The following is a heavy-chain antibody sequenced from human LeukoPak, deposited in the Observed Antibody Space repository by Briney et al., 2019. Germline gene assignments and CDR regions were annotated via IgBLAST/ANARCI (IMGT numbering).Heavy chain of an antibody. CDR3: ARDRNVVPAFDY. V-gene: IGHV3-33*01. D-gene: IGHD2-2*01. Sequence: GGSLRLSCAASGFTFSSYGMHWVRQAPGKGLEWVAVIWYDGSNKCYADSVKGRFTISRDNSKNTLYLQMNSLRAEDTAVYYCARDRNVVPAFDYWGQGTLVTVSS. CDR2: IWYDGSNK. CDR1: GFTFSSYG. J-gene: IGHJ4*02.